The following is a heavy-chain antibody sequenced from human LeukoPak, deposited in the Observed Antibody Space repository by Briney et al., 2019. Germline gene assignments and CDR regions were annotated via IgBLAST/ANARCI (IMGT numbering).Heavy chain of an antibody. V-gene: IGHV4-39*07. CDR3: ARENTTVVLLFDY. Sequence: SETLSLTCTVSGGSISSSSYYWGWIRQPPGKGLEWIGSIYYSGSTYYNPSLKSRVTISEDTSKNQFSLKLSSVTAADTAVYYCARENTTVVLLFDYWGQGTLVTVSS. CDR1: GGSISSSSYY. CDR2: IYYSGST. J-gene: IGHJ4*02. D-gene: IGHD4-23*01.